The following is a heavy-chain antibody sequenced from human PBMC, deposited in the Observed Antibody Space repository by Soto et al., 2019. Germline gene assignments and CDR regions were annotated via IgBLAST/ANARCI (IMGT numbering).Heavy chain of an antibody. J-gene: IGHJ4*02. CDR1: GFSFSGYY. V-gene: IGHV3-7*01. CDR2: IKQDGSEK. Sequence: XXSLRLDFAACGFSFSGYYMTWVRQSPGRGLEWVGNIKQDGSEKYYVDSLKGRFSIPRDNAKKSLYLQMNSLRVEDTAVYYCARGRSDDYFDYWGQGTLVNVS. D-gene: IGHD2-15*01. CDR3: ARGRSDDYFDY.